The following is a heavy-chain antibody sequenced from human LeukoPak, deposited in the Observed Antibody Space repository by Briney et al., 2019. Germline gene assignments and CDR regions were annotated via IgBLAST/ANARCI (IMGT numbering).Heavy chain of an antibody. CDR3: ARDRFDYYNSSGRFDY. CDR2: ISSSGSTI. CDR1: GFTFSDYY. D-gene: IGHD3-22*01. V-gene: IGHV3-11*04. J-gene: IGHJ4*02. Sequence: GGSLRLSCAASGFTFSDYYMSWIRQAPGKGLEWVSYISSSGSTIYYADSVKGRFTISRDNAKNSLYLQMNSLRAEDTAVYYCARDRFDYYNSSGRFDYWGQGTLVTVSS.